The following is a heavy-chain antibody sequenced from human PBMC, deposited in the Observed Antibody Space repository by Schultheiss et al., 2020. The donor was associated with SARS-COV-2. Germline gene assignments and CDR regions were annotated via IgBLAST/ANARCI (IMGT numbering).Heavy chain of an antibody. CDR3: VRDLRGIGRDYYYGMDV. J-gene: IGHJ6*02. CDR1: GVSISSYY. CDR2: IYTSGST. D-gene: IGHD3-16*01. V-gene: IGHV4-4*07. Sequence: SETLSLTCAVYGVSISSYYWSWIRQPAGKGLEWIGRIYTSGSTNYNPSLKSRVTISVDTSKNQFSLKLSSVTAADTAVYYCVRDLRGIGRDYYYGMDVWGQGTTVTVAS.